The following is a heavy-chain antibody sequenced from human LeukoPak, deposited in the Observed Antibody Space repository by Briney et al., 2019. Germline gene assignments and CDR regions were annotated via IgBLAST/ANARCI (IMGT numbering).Heavy chain of an antibody. CDR1: GYSFTKHW. V-gene: IGHV5-51*01. CDR3: ARVSFRIGRYFDY. J-gene: IGHJ4*02. D-gene: IGHD3-16*02. Sequence: GESLKISCKGSGYSFTKHWIGWVRQMPGKGLEWMGIIYPGDSDARYSPSFEGQVTISVDKSINTAYLQWSSLKASDSAMYYCARVSFRIGRYFDYWGQGTLVTVSS. CDR2: IYPGDSDA.